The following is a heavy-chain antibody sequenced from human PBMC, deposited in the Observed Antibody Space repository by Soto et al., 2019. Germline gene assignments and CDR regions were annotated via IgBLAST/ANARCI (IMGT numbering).Heavy chain of an antibody. CDR3: VWLCGTNWSLFAF. CDR1: GFSLRTSGMC. V-gene: IGHV2-70*13. CDR2: IDWDDDK. Sequence: SRPTLVNPTQTLTLTCTFSGFSLRTSGMCVSWIRQPPGKALEWLALIDWDDDKYYSTSLKTRLTISKDTSKNQVVLTMTNMDTVDTATYYCVWLCGTNWSLFAFWGQGTPVIGSS. D-gene: IGHD3-3*02. J-gene: IGHJ1*01.